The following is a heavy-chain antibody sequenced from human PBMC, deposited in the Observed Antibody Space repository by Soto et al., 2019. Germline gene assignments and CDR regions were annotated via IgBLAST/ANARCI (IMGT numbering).Heavy chain of an antibody. J-gene: IGHJ5*02. CDR1: GFTFGEYA. CDR3: TRPPGGDSSGWYGWFDP. CDR2: IRNKAYGGTT. Sequence: GGSLRLSCTASGFTFGEYAMSWVRQAPGKGLDWVGFIRNKAYGGTTEYAASVKGRFTISRDDSKSIAYLQMNSLKSEDTAVYYCTRPPGGDSSGWYGWFDPWGQGTLVTVSS. V-gene: IGHV3-49*04. D-gene: IGHD6-19*01.